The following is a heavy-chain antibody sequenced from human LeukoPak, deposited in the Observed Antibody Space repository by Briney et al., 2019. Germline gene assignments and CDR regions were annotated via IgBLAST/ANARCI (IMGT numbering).Heavy chain of an antibody. CDR2: ISRSGTYI. D-gene: IGHD4-17*01. CDR3: ARSTYGDYDCLAY. Sequence: PGGSLRLSCAASGFTFRDYSMNWVRQAPGKGLEWVASISRSGTYIYYGDSVKGRFAISRDNAKNSLYLQLNSLRAEDTAVYYCARSTYGDYDCLAYWGPGTLVTVSS. J-gene: IGHJ4*02. CDR1: GFTFRDYS. V-gene: IGHV3-21*01.